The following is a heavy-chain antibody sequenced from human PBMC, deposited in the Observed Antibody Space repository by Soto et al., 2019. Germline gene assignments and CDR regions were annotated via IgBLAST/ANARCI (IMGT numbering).Heavy chain of an antibody. J-gene: IGHJ4*02. V-gene: IGHV4-39*07. CDR1: GDSISRSNYN. D-gene: IGHD4-17*01. CDR3: AGMGLQTDSGDYGSGHDY. CDR2: INHSGST. Sequence: SETLSLTCTVSGDSISRSNYNWGWIRQSQGEGLEWIGRINHSGSTNYNPSLKSRVAISVDTSKNQFSLKLSSVTAADTAVYYCAGMGLQTDSGDYGSGHDYWGQGTLVTVSS.